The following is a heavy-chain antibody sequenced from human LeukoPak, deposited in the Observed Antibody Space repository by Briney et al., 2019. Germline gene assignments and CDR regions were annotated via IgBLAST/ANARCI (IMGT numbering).Heavy chain of an antibody. CDR1: GYTFTGYY. D-gene: IGHD5-12*01. J-gene: IGHJ4*02. Sequence: GASVKVSCKASGYTFTGYYMHWVRQAPGQGLEWMGWINPNSGGTNYAQKFQGRVTMTRDTSISTAYIELSRLRSDDTAVYYCARDPREIVSLSGYDLRGGYHFDYWGQGTLVTVSS. V-gene: IGHV1-2*02. CDR3: ARDPREIVSLSGYDLRGGYHFDY. CDR2: INPNSGGT.